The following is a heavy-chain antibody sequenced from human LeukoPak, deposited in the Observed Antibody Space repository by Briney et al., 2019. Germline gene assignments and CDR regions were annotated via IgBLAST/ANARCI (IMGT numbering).Heavy chain of an antibody. CDR3: ARQRGDAYKGRAFDI. V-gene: IGHV5-51*01. Sequence: GESLKISCKGSGYSFTSYWIGWVRQMPGKGLEWMGIIYPGDSDTRYSPSFQGQVTISADKSISTAYLQWSSLKASDTAMYNCARQRGDAYKGRAFDIWGQGTMVTVSS. J-gene: IGHJ3*02. CDR2: IYPGDSDT. D-gene: IGHD5-24*01. CDR1: GYSFTSYW.